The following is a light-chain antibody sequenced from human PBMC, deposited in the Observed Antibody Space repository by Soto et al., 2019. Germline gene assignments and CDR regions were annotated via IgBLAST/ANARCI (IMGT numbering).Light chain of an antibody. V-gene: IGLV1-40*01. CDR1: SSNIGTGYN. J-gene: IGLJ1*01. CDR3: QSYDSSLSGGV. Sequence: QSVLTQPPSVSGAPGKRVTISCTGRSSNIGTGYNIHWYQQVPGTAPKLLIYGNSNRPSGVPDRFSGSKSGTSASLAITGLQAEDEADYYCQSYDSSLSGGVFGTGTKLTVL. CDR2: GNS.